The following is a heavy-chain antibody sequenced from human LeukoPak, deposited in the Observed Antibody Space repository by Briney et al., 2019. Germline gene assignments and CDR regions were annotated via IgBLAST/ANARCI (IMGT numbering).Heavy chain of an antibody. Sequence: ASVTVSCKVSGYTLTELSMHWVRQAPGKGLEWMGGFDPEDGETIYAQKFQGRVTMTEDTSTDTAYMELSSLRSEDTAVYYCARALRSVSGDFGYYFDYWGQGTPVTVSS. J-gene: IGHJ4*02. CDR3: ARALRSVSGDFGYYFDY. D-gene: IGHD7-27*01. CDR2: FDPEDGET. CDR1: GYTLTELS. V-gene: IGHV1-24*01.